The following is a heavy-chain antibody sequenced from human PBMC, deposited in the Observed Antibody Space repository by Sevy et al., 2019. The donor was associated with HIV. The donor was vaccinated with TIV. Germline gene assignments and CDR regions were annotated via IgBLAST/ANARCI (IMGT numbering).Heavy chain of an antibody. Sequence: GGSLRLSCAASGFTFSSYVMTWVRQAPGKGLEWVSDISDSGTSTYYADSVKGRFTISRDNSKNPLYLQMNSLRAEDTAVYYCAKELMLEWEHLGFDYWGQGTLVTVSS. D-gene: IGHD1-26*01. CDR3: AKELMLEWEHLGFDY. CDR1: GFTFSSYV. V-gene: IGHV3-23*01. CDR2: ISDSGTST. J-gene: IGHJ4*02.